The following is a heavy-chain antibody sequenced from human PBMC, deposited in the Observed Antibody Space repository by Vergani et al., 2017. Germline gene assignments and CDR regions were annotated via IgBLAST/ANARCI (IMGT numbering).Heavy chain of an antibody. CDR3: ARSRPYCTSGSCPAI. CDR1: GESIRSGSHY. CDR2: IHTGGST. D-gene: IGHD2-15*01. J-gene: IGHJ4*02. V-gene: IGHV4-61*02. Sequence: QVKLQESGPGLLKPSQTLSLTCTVSGESIRSGSHYWSWIRPPAGKGPEWIGHIHTGGSTDLNPSVKSRVSISVDASKSQFSLKLDSVTVADTAVYYCARSRPYCTSGSCPAIWGQGTLVTVAS.